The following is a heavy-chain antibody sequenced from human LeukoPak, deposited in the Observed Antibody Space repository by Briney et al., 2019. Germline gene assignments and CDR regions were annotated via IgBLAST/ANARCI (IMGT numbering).Heavy chain of an antibody. J-gene: IGHJ4*02. Sequence: GGSLRLSCATSGFTFNSFTMHWVRQAPGKGLEWVAIISYDGSTKSYADSVKGRFTISGDNSKNTVYLQMNSLKTEDTAVYYCARDWWGYSSSWGLFDYWGQGTLVTVSS. V-gene: IGHV3-30-3*01. CDR3: ARDWWGYSSSWGLFDY. D-gene: IGHD6-13*01. CDR1: GFTFNSFT. CDR2: ISYDGSTK.